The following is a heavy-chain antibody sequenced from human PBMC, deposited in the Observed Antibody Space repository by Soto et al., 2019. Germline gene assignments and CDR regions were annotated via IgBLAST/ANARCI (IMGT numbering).Heavy chain of an antibody. J-gene: IGHJ4*02. V-gene: IGHV4-59*08. CDR2: IYYTGTT. CDR3: ATLRGLGDVSPYFDF. CDR1: YASINTYH. D-gene: IGHD3-10*01. Sequence: SETLSLTSTVSYASINTYHWTWIRQPPGKGLEWIAYIYYTGTTNFNPSLKSRVTTSMDTSKNQFSLKLRSVTAADTAVYYCATLRGLGDVSPYFDFRSQGLLVTVSS.